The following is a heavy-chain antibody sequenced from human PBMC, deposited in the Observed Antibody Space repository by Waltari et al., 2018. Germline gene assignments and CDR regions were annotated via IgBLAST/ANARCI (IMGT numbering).Heavy chain of an antibody. V-gene: IGHV3-48*01. Sequence: EVQLVESGGGLVQPGGSLRLSCAASGFTFSSYSMNWVRQAPGKGLEWVSYISSSSSTIYYADSVKGRFTISRDNAKNSLYLQMNSLRAEDTAVYYCARDTPAGYSSSWYDYWGQGTLVTVSS. CDR1: GFTFSSYS. D-gene: IGHD6-13*01. CDR3: ARDTPAGYSSSWYDY. J-gene: IGHJ4*02. CDR2: ISSSSSTI.